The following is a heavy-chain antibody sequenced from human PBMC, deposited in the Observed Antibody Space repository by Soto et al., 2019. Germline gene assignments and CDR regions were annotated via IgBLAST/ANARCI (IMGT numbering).Heavy chain of an antibody. CDR1: GFPFSNCA. CDR3: AKGRTYYYYNYMDV. CDR2: ISGSGGST. Sequence: EVQLLDSGGGLVQPGGSLRLSCAASGFPFSNCAMSWFRQAPGKGLEWVSAISGSGGSTYYAGSVNGRFTISRDNSKNTLYLQMNSLRAEDTAVYYCAKGRTYYYYNYMDVWGKGATVTVSS. V-gene: IGHV3-23*01. J-gene: IGHJ6*03.